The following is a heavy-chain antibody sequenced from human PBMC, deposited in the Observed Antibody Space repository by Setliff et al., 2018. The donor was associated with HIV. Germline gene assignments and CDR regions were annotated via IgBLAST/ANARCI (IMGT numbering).Heavy chain of an antibody. CDR3: ARDGNYYYYYMDV. J-gene: IGHJ6*03. V-gene: IGHV3-30*01. CDR1: GFIFSSYA. D-gene: IGHD1-26*01. Sequence: GGSLRLSCAASGFIFSSYAMHWVRQAPGKGLEWVAVISYDGSNKYYADSVMGRFTISRDNSKNTLYLQMNSLRAEDTAVYYCARDGNYYYYYMDVWGKGTTVTVSS. CDR2: ISYDGSNK.